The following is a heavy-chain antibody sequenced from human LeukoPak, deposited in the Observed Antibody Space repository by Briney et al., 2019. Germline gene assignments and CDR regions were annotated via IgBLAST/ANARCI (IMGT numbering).Heavy chain of an antibody. CDR2: MNPNSGNT. CDR1: GYTFTSYY. CDR3: ARMVRGVIISPGENWFDP. V-gene: IGHV1-8*02. Sequence: ASVKVSCKASGYTFTSYYMHWVRQATGQGLEWMGWMNPNSGNTGYAQKFQGRVTMTRNTSISTAYMELSSLRSEDTAVYYCARMVRGVIISPGENWFDPWGQGTLVTVSS. D-gene: IGHD3-10*01. J-gene: IGHJ5*02.